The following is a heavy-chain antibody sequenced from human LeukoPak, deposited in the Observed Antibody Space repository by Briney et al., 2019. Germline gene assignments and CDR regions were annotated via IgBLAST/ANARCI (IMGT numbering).Heavy chain of an antibody. Sequence: SETLSLTCTVSGASVTTFYWSWFRQPPGKGLEWIGYIYYSGVTNYNPSLKSRVTMSVDTSKNQFSLKVTSVTAADTAIYYCARDQAAHEWFDPWGQGILVTVSS. CDR2: IYYSGVT. V-gene: IGHV4-59*02. CDR1: GASVTTFY. D-gene: IGHD6-25*01. CDR3: ARDQAAHEWFDP. J-gene: IGHJ5*02.